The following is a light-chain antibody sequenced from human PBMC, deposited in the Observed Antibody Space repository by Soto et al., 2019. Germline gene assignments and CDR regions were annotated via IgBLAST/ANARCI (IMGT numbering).Light chain of an antibody. CDR1: SSDVGRYNY. V-gene: IGLV2-14*01. CDR3: SSYRSSTVV. Sequence: LTQPASVSGSPGQSITISCTGTSSDVGRYNYVSWYQQHPGNAPKLVIYEVSNRPSGVSNRFSGSKSGNAASLIISGLQAEDEADYYCSSYRSSTVVFGGGTKVTVL. J-gene: IGLJ2*01. CDR2: EVS.